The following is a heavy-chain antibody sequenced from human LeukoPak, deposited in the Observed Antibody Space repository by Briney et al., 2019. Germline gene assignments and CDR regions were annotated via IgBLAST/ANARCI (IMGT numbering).Heavy chain of an antibody. CDR2: INPKSGGA. D-gene: IGHD3-9*01. CDR3: ARALRTDILTTDY. J-gene: IGHJ4*02. Sequence: ASVKVSCKASGYTFIDYFVHWVRQARGQGLEWMGWINPKSGGANYAQNFQGRVSMTRDTSISAAYLEVSGLRSDDTAVYYCARALRTDILTTDYWGQGTLVTVSS. CDR1: GYTFIDYF. V-gene: IGHV1-2*02.